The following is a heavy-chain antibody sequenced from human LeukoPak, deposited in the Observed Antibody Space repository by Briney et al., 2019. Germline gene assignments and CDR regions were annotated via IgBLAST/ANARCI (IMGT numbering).Heavy chain of an antibody. CDR2: ISSNGGST. Sequence: GGSLRLSCSASGFTFSSYAMHWVRQAPGKGLEYVPAISSNGGSTYYADSVKGRFTISRDNSRNTLYLQMSSLRAEDTAVYYCVKGKSGGSWYYFDYWGQGTLVTVSS. CDR1: GFTFSSYA. J-gene: IGHJ4*02. CDR3: VKGKSGGSWYYFDY. V-gene: IGHV3-64D*06. D-gene: IGHD2-15*01.